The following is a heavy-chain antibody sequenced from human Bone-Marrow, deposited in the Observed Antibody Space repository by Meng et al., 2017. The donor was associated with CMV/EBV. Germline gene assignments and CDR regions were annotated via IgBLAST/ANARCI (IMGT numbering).Heavy chain of an antibody. Sequence: SETLSLTCTVSGGSISSSSYYWGWIRQPPGKGLEWIGSIYYSGSTYYNPSLKSRVTISVDTSKNQFSLKLSSVTAADTAVYYGARHQGSLHYYYYGMDVWGQGTTVTVSS. J-gene: IGHJ6*02. CDR3: ARHQGSLHYYYYGMDV. CDR2: IYYSGST. D-gene: IGHD1-26*01. CDR1: GGSISSSSYY. V-gene: IGHV4-39*01.